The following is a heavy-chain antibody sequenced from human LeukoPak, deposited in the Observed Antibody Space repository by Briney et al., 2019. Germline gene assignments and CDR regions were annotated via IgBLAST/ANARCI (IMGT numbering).Heavy chain of an antibody. J-gene: IGHJ3*02. D-gene: IGHD7-27*01. CDR1: GFTFSSYE. V-gene: IGHV3-48*03. CDR2: ISSSGSTI. Sequence: GGSLRLSCAASGFTFSSYEMNWVRQAPGKGLEWVSYISSSGSTIYYADSVKRRFTISRDNAKNSLHLQMNSLRAEDTAVYYCARDPGDAFDIWGQGTMVTVSS. CDR3: ARDPGDAFDI.